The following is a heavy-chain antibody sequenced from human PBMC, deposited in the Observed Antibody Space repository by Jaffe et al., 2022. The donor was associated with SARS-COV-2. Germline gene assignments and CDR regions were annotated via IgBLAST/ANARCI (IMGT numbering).Heavy chain of an antibody. CDR2: IWYDGSNK. J-gene: IGHJ3*02. CDR3: AREGDLVGATTGDAFDI. D-gene: IGHD1-26*01. Sequence: QVQLVESGGGVVQPGRSLRLSCAASGFTFSSYGMHWVRQAPGKGLEWVAVIWYDGSNKYYADSVKGRFTISRDNSKNTLYLQMNSLRAEDTAVYYCAREGDLVGATTGDAFDIWGQGTMVTVSS. V-gene: IGHV3-33*01. CDR1: GFTFSSYG.